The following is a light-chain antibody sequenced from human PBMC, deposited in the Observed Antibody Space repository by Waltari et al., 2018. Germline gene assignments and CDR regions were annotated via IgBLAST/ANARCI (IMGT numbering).Light chain of an antibody. J-gene: IGKJ2*01. CDR1: QSVLYSSNSKNY. V-gene: IGKV4-1*01. CDR3: QQYYTTPS. Sequence: DIVMTQSPDSLAVSLGERATIHCKSSQSVLYSSNSKNYLAWYQYKPRQPPKLLIYWASTREAGVPDRFSGSGSGTDFTLTSSSLQAEDVAVYYCQQYYTTPSFGQGTNLEIK. CDR2: WAS.